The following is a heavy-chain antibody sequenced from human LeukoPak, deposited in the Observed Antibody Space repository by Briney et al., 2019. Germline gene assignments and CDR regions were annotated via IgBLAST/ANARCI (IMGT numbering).Heavy chain of an antibody. CDR3: ARDEIARLGSGVDY. CDR1: GYTFTDYY. CDR2: INPNSGST. J-gene: IGHJ4*02. Sequence: ASVKVSCKASGYTFTDYYMDWVRQAPGQGLEWMGWINPNSGSTKYAQKFQGRVTMTRDTSITTAYMELSRLTTDDTAVYYCARDEIARLGSGVDYWGQGTLVTVSS. D-gene: IGHD3-3*01. V-gene: IGHV1-2*02.